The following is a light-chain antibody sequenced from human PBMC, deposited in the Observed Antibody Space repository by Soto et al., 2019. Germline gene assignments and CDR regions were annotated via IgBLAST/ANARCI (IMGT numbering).Light chain of an antibody. J-gene: IGKJ1*01. CDR1: QRFSNW. Sequence: DIQMTQSPSTLSASVGDTVTITCRASQRFSNWLAWYQQKPGTVPKFLIFKASNLKSGVPSRLSGSESATECTFTIRSLQPDDFETYSCQPYSINARTFGQGTNGEIK. CDR3: QPYSINART. CDR2: KAS. V-gene: IGKV1-5*03.